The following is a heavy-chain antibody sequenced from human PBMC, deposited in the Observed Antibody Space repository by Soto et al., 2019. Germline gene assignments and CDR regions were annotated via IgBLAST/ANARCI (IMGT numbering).Heavy chain of an antibody. CDR3: ARAVAGIGWFDP. CDR2: INHSGST. V-gene: IGHV4-34*01. J-gene: IGHJ5*02. CDR1: CGSFSGYY. Sequence: SETLSLTCAVYCGSFSGYYWSWIRQPPGKGLEWIGEINHSGSTNYNPSLKSRVTISVDTSKNQFSLKLSSVTAADTAVYYCARAVAGIGWFDPWGQGTLVTVSS. D-gene: IGHD6-19*01.